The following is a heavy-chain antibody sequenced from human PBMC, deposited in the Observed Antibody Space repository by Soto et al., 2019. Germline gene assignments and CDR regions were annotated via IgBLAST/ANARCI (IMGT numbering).Heavy chain of an antibody. CDR3: ARGTVTTPGLRNHNWFDP. J-gene: IGHJ5*02. CDR1: GYTFTSYY. Sequence: ASVKVSCKASGYTFTSYYMHWVRQAPGQRLEWMGIINPSGGSTSYAQKFQGRVTMTRDTSTSTVYMELSSLRSEDTAVYYCARGTVTTPGLRNHNWFDPWGQGTLVTVSS. CDR2: INPSGGST. V-gene: IGHV1-46*01. D-gene: IGHD4-17*01.